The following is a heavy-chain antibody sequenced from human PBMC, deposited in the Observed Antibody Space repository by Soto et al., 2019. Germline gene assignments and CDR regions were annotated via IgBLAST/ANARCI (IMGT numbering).Heavy chain of an antibody. CDR3: ERRMVTKPFDY. CDR1: GGSFSGYY. D-gene: IGHD2-21*02. J-gene: IGHJ4*02. CDR2: INHSGST. Sequence: SETLSLTCAVYGGSFSGYYWSWIRQPPGKGLEWIGEINHSGSTNYNPSLKSRVTISVDTSKNQFSLKLSSVTAADTAVYYCERRMVTKPFDYCGQGPLVTVYS. V-gene: IGHV4-34*01.